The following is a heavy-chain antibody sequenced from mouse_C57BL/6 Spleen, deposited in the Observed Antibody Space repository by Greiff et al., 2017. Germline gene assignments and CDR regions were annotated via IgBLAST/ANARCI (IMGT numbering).Heavy chain of an antibody. CDR3: ARMYYGYDGWYFDV. D-gene: IGHD2-2*01. V-gene: IGHV2-9-1*01. J-gene: IGHJ1*03. CDR1: GFSLTSYA. CDR2: IWTGGGT. Sequence: VKLVESGPGLVAPSQSLSITCTVSGFSLTSYAISWVRQPPGKGLEWLGVIWTGGGTNYNSALKSRLSISKDNSKSQVFLKMNSLQTDDTARYYCARMYYGYDGWYFDVWGTGTTVTVSS.